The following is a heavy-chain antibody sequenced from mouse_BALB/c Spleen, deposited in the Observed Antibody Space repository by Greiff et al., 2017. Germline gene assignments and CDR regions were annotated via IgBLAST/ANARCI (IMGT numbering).Heavy chain of an antibody. J-gene: IGHJ3*01. CDR2: IYPGDGDT. Sequence: QVQLQQSGAELARPGASVKLSCKASGYTFTSYWMQWVKQRPGQGLEWIGAIYPGDGDTRYTQKFKGKATLTADKSSSTAYMQLSSLASEDSAVYYCANYYGYDVGFAYWGQGTLVTVSA. V-gene: IGHV1-87*01. D-gene: IGHD2-2*01. CDR3: ANYYGYDVGFAY. CDR1: GYTFTSYW.